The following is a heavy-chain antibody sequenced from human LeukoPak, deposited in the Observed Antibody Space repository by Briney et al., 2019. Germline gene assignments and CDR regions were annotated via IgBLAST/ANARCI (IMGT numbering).Heavy chain of an antibody. V-gene: IGHV1-2*06. D-gene: IGHD3-16*01. Sequence: ASVKVSCKASGYTFTGYSMHWVRQAPGQGLEWLGQINPNSGGTNYAQNFQGRVTMTRDTSVSTVYMELSRLRSDDTAVYYCARMFGPDAGFDYWGQGTLVPVSS. CDR3: ARMFGPDAGFDY. CDR1: GYTFTGYS. CDR2: INPNSGGT. J-gene: IGHJ4*02.